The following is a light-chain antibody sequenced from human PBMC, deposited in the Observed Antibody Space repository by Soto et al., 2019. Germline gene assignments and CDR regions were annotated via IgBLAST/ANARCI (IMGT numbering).Light chain of an antibody. Sequence: QSALTQPASVSGSPGQSITISCTATSADLGGYKYVSWYQQHPGKVPKLMIYEVSKRPSGVPDRFSGSKSGNTASLTVSGLQAEDEADYYCSSYAGSNTDYVFGTGTKLTVL. J-gene: IGLJ1*01. CDR3: SSYAGSNTDYV. CDR1: SADLGGYKY. CDR2: EVS. V-gene: IGLV2-8*01.